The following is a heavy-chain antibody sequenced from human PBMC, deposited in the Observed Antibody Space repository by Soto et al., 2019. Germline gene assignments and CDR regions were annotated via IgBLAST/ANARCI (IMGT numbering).Heavy chain of an antibody. CDR3: ARSLLQGDF. CDR1: GYTFIHYY. CDR2: INPNGGST. Sequence: QVQLVQSGAEVKKPGASVKVSCKASGYTFIHYYIHWVRQAPGQGLEWMAIINPNGGSTNYAQKFQGRVTVTSDTSTSTVSMELNSLGSDDTAVYCCARSLLQGDFWGQGNLVTVSS. D-gene: IGHD2-21*01. J-gene: IGHJ4*02. V-gene: IGHV1-46*01.